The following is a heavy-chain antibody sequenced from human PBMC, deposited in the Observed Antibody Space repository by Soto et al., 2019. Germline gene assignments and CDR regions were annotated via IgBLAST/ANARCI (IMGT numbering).Heavy chain of an antibody. V-gene: IGHV1-69*13. J-gene: IGHJ5*02. CDR1: GGTFSSYA. CDR3: VRGIGVRGVMSFVLPSFDP. CDR2: IIPIFGTA. Sequence: ASVKVSCKASGGTFSSYAISWVRQAPGQGLEWMGGIIPIFGTANYAQKFQGRVTITADESTSTAYMELSSLRSEDTAVYYCVRGIGVRGVMSFVLPSFDPWGQGTLVTVSS. D-gene: IGHD3-10*01.